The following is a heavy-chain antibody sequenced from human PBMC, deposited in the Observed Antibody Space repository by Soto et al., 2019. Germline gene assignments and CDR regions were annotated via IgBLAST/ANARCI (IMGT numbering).Heavy chain of an antibody. CDR1: GFTFSSYA. V-gene: IGHV3-30-3*01. J-gene: IGHJ4*02. D-gene: IGHD1-20*01. Sequence: QVQLVESGGGVVQPGRSLRLSCAASGFTFSSYAMHWVRQAPGKGLEWVALISYDGSNKYYADSVKGRFTISRDNSKNTLYLQMNSLRAEDTAMHYCARDHGLTGFRGYFDYWRQGTLVTVSS. CDR2: ISYDGSNK. CDR3: ARDHGLTGFRGYFDY.